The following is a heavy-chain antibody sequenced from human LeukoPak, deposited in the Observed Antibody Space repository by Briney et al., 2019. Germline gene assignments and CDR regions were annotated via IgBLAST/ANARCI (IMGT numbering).Heavy chain of an antibody. J-gene: IGHJ4*02. CDR2: IYYSGST. V-gene: IGHV4-59*12. CDR3: ARGPPVEQQLVLGYFDY. D-gene: IGHD6-13*01. CDR1: GGSISSYY. Sequence: PSETLSLTCTVSGGSISSYYWSWIRQPPGKGLEWIGYIYYSGSTNYNPSLKSRVTMSVDTSKNQFSLKLSSVTAADTAVYYCARGPPVEQQLVLGYFDYWGQGTLVTVSS.